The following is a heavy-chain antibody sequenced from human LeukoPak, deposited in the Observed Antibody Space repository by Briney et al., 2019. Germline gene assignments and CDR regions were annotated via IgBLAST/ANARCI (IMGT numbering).Heavy chain of an antibody. CDR1: GFTFSSYS. Sequence: GGSLRLSCAASGFTFSSYSMNWVRQAPGKGLEWVSYISSSSSTIYYADSVKGRFTISRDNAKNSLYLQMNSLRAEDTAVYYCARAASLEWHLRMDYYYMDVWGKGTTVTVSS. V-gene: IGHV3-48*01. J-gene: IGHJ6*03. CDR2: ISSSSSTI. D-gene: IGHD3-3*01. CDR3: ARAASLEWHLRMDYYYMDV.